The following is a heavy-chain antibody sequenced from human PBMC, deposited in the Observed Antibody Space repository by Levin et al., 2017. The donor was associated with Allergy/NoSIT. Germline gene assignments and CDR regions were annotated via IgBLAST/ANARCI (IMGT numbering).Heavy chain of an antibody. CDR3: AKEGRWSTSSRSVSRNYYGMDV. Sequence: GESLKISCAASGFTFSSYAMSWVRQAPGKGLEWVSAISGSGGSTYYADSVKGRFTISRDNSKNTLYLQMNSLRAEDTAVYYCAKEGRWSTSSRSVSRNYYGMDVWGQGTTVTVSS. CDR2: ISGSGGST. J-gene: IGHJ6*02. V-gene: IGHV3-23*01. D-gene: IGHD2-2*01. CDR1: GFTFSSYA.